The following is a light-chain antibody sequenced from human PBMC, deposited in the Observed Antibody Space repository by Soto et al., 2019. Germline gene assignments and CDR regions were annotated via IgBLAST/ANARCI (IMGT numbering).Light chain of an antibody. CDR1: QSVSSSY. CDR3: QQYGSSPLT. V-gene: IGKV3-20*01. CDR2: GAS. Sequence: EIVLTQSPGTLSLSPGERATLSCRASQSVSSSYLAWYQQKPGQAPRLLIYGASSRATGIPDRFSGSGSGTDFTFTISGLEPEDFAVYYCQQYGSSPLTFGQGTKVEIK. J-gene: IGKJ1*01.